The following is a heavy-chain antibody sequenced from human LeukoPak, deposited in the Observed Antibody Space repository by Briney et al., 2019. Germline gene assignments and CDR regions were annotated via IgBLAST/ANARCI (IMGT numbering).Heavy chain of an antibody. CDR3: ASIYGEWYAFDI. J-gene: IGHJ3*02. V-gene: IGHV1-8*02. Sequence: GASVKVSCKASGYTFTSYDINWVRQATGQGLEWMGWMNPNTGNTSYAQKFQGRVAMTRNTSISTAYMQLSSLKTEDTAVYYCASIYGEWYAFDIWGEGKMVTVSS. D-gene: IGHD3-3*01. CDR1: GYTFTSYD. CDR2: MNPNTGNT.